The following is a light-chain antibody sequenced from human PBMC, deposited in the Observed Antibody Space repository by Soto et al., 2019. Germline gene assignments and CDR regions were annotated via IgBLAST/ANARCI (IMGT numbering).Light chain of an antibody. Sequence: SYELTQPPSVSVSPGQTASITCSGDKLGDKYACWYQQKPGQSPVLVMFQDRQRPSGLPERFSGSNSGNTATLTIRGTQAMDEADYYCQAWDSSSVVFGGGTKLTVL. CDR3: QAWDSSSVV. J-gene: IGLJ2*01. V-gene: IGLV3-1*01. CDR1: KLGDKY. CDR2: QDR.